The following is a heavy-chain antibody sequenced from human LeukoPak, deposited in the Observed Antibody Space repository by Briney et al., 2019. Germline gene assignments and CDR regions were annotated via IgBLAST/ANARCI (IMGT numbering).Heavy chain of an antibody. CDR3: ARFHTIFGVVTGFDI. Sequence: PSETLSLICTVSGGSISSGDYYWSWIRQPPGKGLEWIGYIYYSGSTYYNPSLKSRVTISVDTSKNQFSLKLSSVTAADTAVYYCARFHTIFGVVTGFDIWGQGTMVTVSS. J-gene: IGHJ3*02. V-gene: IGHV4-30-4*01. CDR2: IYYSGST. D-gene: IGHD3-3*01. CDR1: GGSISSGDYY.